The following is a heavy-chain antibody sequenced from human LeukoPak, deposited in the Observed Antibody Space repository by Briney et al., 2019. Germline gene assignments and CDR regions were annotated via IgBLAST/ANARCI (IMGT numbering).Heavy chain of an antibody. CDR3: ARPNIRYCSGGACSNDGSDY. Sequence: SETLSLTCTVSGVSISSSNSYWGWIRQPPGKGLEWIGSIYYSGNTYYNASLKSQVSISVDTSKNQFSLKLSSVTAADTAVYYCARPNIRYCSGGACSNDGSDYWGQGTLVSVSS. J-gene: IGHJ4*02. D-gene: IGHD2-15*01. V-gene: IGHV4-39*07. CDR2: IYYSGNT. CDR1: GVSISSSNSY.